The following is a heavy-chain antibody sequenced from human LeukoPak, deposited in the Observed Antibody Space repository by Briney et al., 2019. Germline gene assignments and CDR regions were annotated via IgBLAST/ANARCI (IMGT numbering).Heavy chain of an antibody. J-gene: IGHJ4*02. D-gene: IGHD2-15*01. V-gene: IGHV5-51*01. CDR2: IYPGDSDT. Sequence: GESLKISCKGSGYSFTSYWVGWVRQMPGKGLEWMGIIYPGDSDTRYNPSFRGQVTISADKSISTAYLQWSSLKASDTAMYYCARHRSCSGGGCYEDFDYWGQGTLVTVSS. CDR3: ARHRSCSGGGCYEDFDY. CDR1: GYSFTSYW.